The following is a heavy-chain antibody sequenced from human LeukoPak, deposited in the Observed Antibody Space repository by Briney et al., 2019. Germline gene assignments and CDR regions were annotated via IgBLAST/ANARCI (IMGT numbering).Heavy chain of an antibody. J-gene: IGHJ3*02. V-gene: IGHV4-38-2*02. CDR1: GYSISSGYY. CDR2: IYHSGST. CDR3: ARVGPPRYDYVWGSYRYYAFDI. D-gene: IGHD3-16*02. Sequence: PSETLSLTCTVSGYSISSGYYWGWIRQPPGKGLEWIGSIYHSGSTYYNPSLKSRVTISVDTSKNQFSLKLSSVTAADTAVYYCARVGPPRYDYVWGSYRYYAFDIWGQGTMVTVSS.